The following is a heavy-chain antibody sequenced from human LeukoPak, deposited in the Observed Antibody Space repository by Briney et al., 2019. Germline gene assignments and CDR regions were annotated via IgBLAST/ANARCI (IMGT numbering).Heavy chain of an antibody. J-gene: IGHJ3*02. D-gene: IGHD4-11*01. Sequence: GGSLRLSCAASGFTFSSYSMNWVRQAPGKGLEWVSSISYSSSYIYYADSVKGRFTISRDNARNSLYLQMNSLRAEDTAVYYCAKDYSNYDAFDIWGQGTMVTVSS. V-gene: IGHV3-21*01. CDR1: GFTFSSYS. CDR3: AKDYSNYDAFDI. CDR2: ISYSSSYI.